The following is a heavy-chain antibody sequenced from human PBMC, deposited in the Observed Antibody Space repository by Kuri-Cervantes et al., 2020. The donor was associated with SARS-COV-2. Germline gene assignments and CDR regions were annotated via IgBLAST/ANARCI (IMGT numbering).Heavy chain of an antibody. CDR1: GGSISSYY. CDR3: ARAKMGFLEWDNWFDP. D-gene: IGHD3-3*01. CDR2: IYYSGST. Sequence: SETLSLTCTVSGGSISSYYWSWIRQPPGKGLEWIGYIYYSGSTNYNPSLKSRVTISVDTSKNQFSLKLSSVTAADTAVYYCARAKMGFLEWDNWFDPWGQGTRVTGAS. J-gene: IGHJ5*02. V-gene: IGHV4-59*01.